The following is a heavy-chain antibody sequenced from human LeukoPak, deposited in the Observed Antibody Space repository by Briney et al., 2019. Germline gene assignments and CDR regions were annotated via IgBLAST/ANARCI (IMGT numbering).Heavy chain of an antibody. J-gene: IGHJ4*02. CDR1: EFPFSNYW. D-gene: IGHD2-15*01. CDR3: ARAHFGYCVNWGGYSDHFLDL. CDR2: IKEDGTES. V-gene: IGHV3-7*01. Sequence: GGSLRLSCVASEFPFSNYWMNWVRQVPGKGLEWVANIKEDGTESYYVDSVKGRFTISRDNAKSSLFLQMNSLRVEDTAMYFCARAHFGYCVNWGGYSDHFLDLWGQGNLGTGSS.